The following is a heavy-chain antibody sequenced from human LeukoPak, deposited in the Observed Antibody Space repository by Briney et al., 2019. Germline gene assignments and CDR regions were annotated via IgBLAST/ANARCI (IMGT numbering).Heavy chain of an antibody. CDR3: ARDIRYDSRNY. Sequence: ASVKVSCKASGGTFSSYAISWVRQAPGQGLEWMGRINPNSGGTNYAQKFQGRVTMTRDTSISTAYMELSRLRSDDTAVYYCARDIRYDSRNYWGQETLVTVSS. CDR2: INPNSGGT. J-gene: IGHJ4*02. D-gene: IGHD3-22*01. V-gene: IGHV1-2*06. CDR1: GGTFSSYA.